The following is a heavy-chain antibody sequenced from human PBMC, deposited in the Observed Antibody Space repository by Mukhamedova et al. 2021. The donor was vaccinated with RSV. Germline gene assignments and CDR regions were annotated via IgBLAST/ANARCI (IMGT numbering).Heavy chain of an antibody. D-gene: IGHD2-2*01. CDR2: IIPIFGTA. CDR3: ARYCSSTSYSPWIFDY. V-gene: IGHV1-69*01. J-gene: IGHJ4*02. Sequence: MGGIIPIFGTANYAQKFQGRVTITADESTSTAYMELSSLRSEDTAVYYCARYCSSTSYSPWIFDYWGQGTLVTVSS.